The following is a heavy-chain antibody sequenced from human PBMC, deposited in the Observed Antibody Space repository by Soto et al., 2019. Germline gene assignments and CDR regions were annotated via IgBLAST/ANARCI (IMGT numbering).Heavy chain of an antibody. CDR1: GNTFTSYD. CDR2: SNPNSGNI. J-gene: IGHJ4*02. CDR3: ARGRASGSYSLLDY. Sequence: ASVKVSCKASGNTFTSYDINWVRQATGHGLEWMGWSNPNSGNIGYAQKFQGRVTMTRDTAIRTAYMEVSRLRSDDTAVYYCARGRASGSYSLLDYWGQGTLVTVSS. V-gene: IGHV1-8*01. D-gene: IGHD3-10*01.